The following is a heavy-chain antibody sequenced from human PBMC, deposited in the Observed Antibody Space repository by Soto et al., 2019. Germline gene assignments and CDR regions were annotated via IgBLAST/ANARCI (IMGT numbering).Heavy chain of an antibody. CDR2: ISSNGGST. J-gene: IGHJ4*02. CDR1: GFTFSSYA. V-gene: IGHV3-64*01. CDR3: AKDGGPVYCNSPGCSAKHFDY. Sequence: GGSLRLSCAASGFTFSSYAMHWVRQAPGKGLEYVSAISSNGGSTYYANSVKGRFTISRDNSKNTLYLQMGSLRAEDMAVYYCAKDGGPVYCNSPGCSAKHFDYWGQGT. D-gene: IGHD2-2*01.